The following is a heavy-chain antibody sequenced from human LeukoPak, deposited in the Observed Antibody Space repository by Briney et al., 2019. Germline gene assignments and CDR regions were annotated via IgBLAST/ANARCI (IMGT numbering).Heavy chain of an antibody. CDR1: GFTFSSYS. J-gene: IGHJ4*02. D-gene: IGHD3-22*01. CDR3: AKIRHYYDSSGSFDY. V-gene: IGHV3-30*18. CDR2: ISYDGSNK. Sequence: PGGSLRLSCAASGFTFSSYSMNWVRQAPGKGLEWVAVISYDGSNKYYADSVKGRFTISRDNSKNTLYLQMNSLRAEDTAVYYCAKIRHYYDSSGSFDYWGQGTLVTVSS.